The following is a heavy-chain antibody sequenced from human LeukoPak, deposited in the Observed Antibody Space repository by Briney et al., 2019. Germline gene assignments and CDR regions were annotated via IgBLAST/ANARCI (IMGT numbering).Heavy chain of an antibody. D-gene: IGHD3/OR15-3a*01. CDR1: GFTFSTYW. V-gene: IGHV3-7*01. Sequence: PGGSLRLSCAASGFTFSTYWMSWVRQAPGKGLEWVANRKQDGSVKYYVHFLKGGFPISRDNTKLYLYMQLRSLRAEDTAVFYCARVDDFWTGYYAYWGQGTLVTVSS. CDR2: RKQDGSVK. CDR3: ARVDDFWTGYYAY. J-gene: IGHJ4*02.